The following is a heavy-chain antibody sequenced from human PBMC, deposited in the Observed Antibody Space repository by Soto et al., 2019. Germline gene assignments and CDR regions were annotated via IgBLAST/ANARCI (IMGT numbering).Heavy chain of an antibody. D-gene: IGHD2-8*01. V-gene: IGHV4-4*02. CDR1: GDSVSSVNW. Sequence: SETLSLTCGVSGDSVSSVNWWSWVRQAPGKGLEWIGEIYHSGTTNYNPSLTGRVTMSVDKSKNQFSLNLTSVTAADTAVYYCARLTGFFTISTFDPWGQGTLVTVSS. CDR3: ARLTGFFTISTFDP. CDR2: IYHSGTT. J-gene: IGHJ5*02.